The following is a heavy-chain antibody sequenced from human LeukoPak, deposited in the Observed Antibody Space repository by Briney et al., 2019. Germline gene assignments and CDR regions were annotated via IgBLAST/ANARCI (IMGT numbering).Heavy chain of an antibody. Sequence: GGSLRLSCATSGFIFSNYWMTWFRQAPGKGLEWVANVKADGNDKNFVDSVKGRFTIFIDRDKKSMYLQMNSLRVEDTAVYYCARDSTQRRGNEYYDALDFWGQGTMVSVSS. CDR1: GFIFSNYW. V-gene: IGHV3-7*01. J-gene: IGHJ3*01. CDR3: ARDSTQRRGNEYYDALDF. CDR2: VKADGNDK. D-gene: IGHD4-23*01.